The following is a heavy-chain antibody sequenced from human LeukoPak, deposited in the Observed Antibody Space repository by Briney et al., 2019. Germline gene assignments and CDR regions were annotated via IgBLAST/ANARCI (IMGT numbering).Heavy chain of an antibody. D-gene: IGHD2-8*02. CDR2: IYYSGST. CDR1: GGSISSYY. CDR3: ARDRPGHYFDY. Sequence: SETLSLTCTVSGGSISSYYWSWIRQPPGKGLEWIGYIYYSGSTNYNPSLKSRVTISVDTSKNQFSLKLSSVTAADTAVYYCARDRPGHYFDYWGQGTLVTVSS. V-gene: IGHV4-59*01. J-gene: IGHJ4*02.